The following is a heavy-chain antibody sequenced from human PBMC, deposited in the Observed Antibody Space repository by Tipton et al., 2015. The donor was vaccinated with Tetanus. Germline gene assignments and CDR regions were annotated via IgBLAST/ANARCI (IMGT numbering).Heavy chain of an antibody. CDR2: VYYDGSP. Sequence: TLSLTCTVSDDSMSSGTSYWGWVRQPPGKALEWLGTVYYDGSPYYNSSLKSRLTISVDTSKRQFFLRLTSVTAADTAVYYCAKSDRVTRTSWYFHDWGQGTLVTVSS. D-gene: IGHD2-2*01. CDR3: AKSDRVTRTSWYFHD. V-gene: IGHV4-39*01. CDR1: DDSMSSGTSY. J-gene: IGHJ4*02.